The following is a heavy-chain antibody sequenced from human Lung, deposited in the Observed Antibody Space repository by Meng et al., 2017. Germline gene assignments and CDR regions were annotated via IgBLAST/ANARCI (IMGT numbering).Heavy chain of an antibody. CDR1: GGSISSSNW. D-gene: IGHD2-2*01. V-gene: IGHV4-4*02. Sequence: QVPLQESGPGLVKPSGNLSLTCGVSGGSISSSNWWSWVRQPPGKGLEWIGEIYHSGGTKYNPSLKSRVTISVDKSKNQFSLKLSSVTAADTAVYYCARGLGEAVVPRTMFDYWGQGTLVTVSS. CDR3: ARGLGEAVVPRTMFDY. CDR2: IYHSGGT. J-gene: IGHJ4*02.